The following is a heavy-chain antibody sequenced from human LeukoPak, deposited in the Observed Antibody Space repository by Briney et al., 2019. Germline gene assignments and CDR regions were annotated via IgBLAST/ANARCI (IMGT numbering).Heavy chain of an antibody. CDR1: GYTFTGYY. CDR3: ARTRFSKYGYDFWSGYRHFDY. Sequence: ASVKVSCKASGYTFTGYYMHWVRQALGQGLEWMGWINPNSGGTNYAQKFQGRVTMTRDTPISTAYMELSRLRSDDTAVYYCARTRFSKYGYDFWSGYRHFDYWGQGTLVTVSS. D-gene: IGHD3-3*01. V-gene: IGHV1-2*02. J-gene: IGHJ4*02. CDR2: INPNSGGT.